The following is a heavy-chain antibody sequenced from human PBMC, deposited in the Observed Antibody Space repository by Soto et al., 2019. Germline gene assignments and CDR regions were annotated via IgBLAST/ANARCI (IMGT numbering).Heavy chain of an antibody. V-gene: IGHV4-39*01. CDR3: ARHGPLSNNRNQLDY. CDR1: GGSISSSSYY. Sequence: QLQLQESGPGLVKPSETLSLTCTVSGGSISSSSYYWGWIRQPPGKGLEWIGNIYYSGSTYYNPSLKSRVTISVDTSKNHFSLKLSSVTAADTAVYYCARHGPLSNNRNQLDYWGQGTLVTVSS. J-gene: IGHJ4*02. D-gene: IGHD1-1*01. CDR2: IYYSGST.